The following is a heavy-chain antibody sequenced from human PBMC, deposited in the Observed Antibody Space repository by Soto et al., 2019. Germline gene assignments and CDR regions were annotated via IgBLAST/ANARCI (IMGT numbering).Heavy chain of an antibody. D-gene: IGHD3-3*01. Sequence: QITLKESGPTLVKPTQTLTLTCTFSGFSLSTSGVGVGWLRQPPEKAPEWLALIYWDGDQRYSPSLKSRLTISKDPSKTQVVLTMSDMDPVDTATYYCAHRPPPAMYYDFWSGHVTHYFDPWGQGTLVTVSS. CDR2: IYWDGDQ. CDR3: AHRPPPAMYYDFWSGHVTHYFDP. CDR1: GFSLSTSGVG. J-gene: IGHJ5*02. V-gene: IGHV2-5*02.